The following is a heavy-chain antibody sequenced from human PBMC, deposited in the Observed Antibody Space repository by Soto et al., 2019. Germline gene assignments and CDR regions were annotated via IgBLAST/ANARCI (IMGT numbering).Heavy chain of an antibody. CDR1: GFTFDDYA. V-gene: IGHV3-9*01. CDR2: ISWNSGSI. CDR3: AKAMVRGVIIRAWFDP. J-gene: IGHJ5*02. Sequence: EVQLVESGGGLVQPVRSLRLSCAASGFTFDDYAMHWVRQAPGKGLEWVSGISWNSGSIGYADSVKGRFTISRDNAKNSLYLQMNSLRAEDTALYYCAKAMVRGVIIRAWFDPWGQGTLVTVSS. D-gene: IGHD3-10*01.